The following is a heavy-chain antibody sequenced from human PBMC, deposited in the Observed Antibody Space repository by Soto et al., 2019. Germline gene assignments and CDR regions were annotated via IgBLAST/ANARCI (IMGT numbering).Heavy chain of an antibody. D-gene: IGHD2-21*02. Sequence: RSETLSVTCIVSGESIISSSYYWGWIRQPPGKGLEWIGSIYYSGRTYYNPSFKSRVTISIDTSKNQFSLKLSSVTATDTAVYYCARQRTTVVTQAYFDHWGQGALVTVSS. CDR2: IYYSGRT. CDR3: ARQRTTVVTQAYFDH. V-gene: IGHV4-39*01. J-gene: IGHJ4*02. CDR1: GESIISSSYY.